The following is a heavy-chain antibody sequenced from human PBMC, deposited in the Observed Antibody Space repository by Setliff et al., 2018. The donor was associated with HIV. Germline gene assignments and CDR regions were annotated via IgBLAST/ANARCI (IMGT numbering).Heavy chain of an antibody. V-gene: IGHV1-2*02. CDR3: ARTRPPQGGYYDSSGYYGGMDV. D-gene: IGHD3-22*01. CDR2: INPNTGLT. Sequence: ASVKVSCKASGYTFSGNYIHWVRQAPGQGLEWMGWINPNTGLTNYAQKFQGRVTITTDESTSTAYMELSSLRSEDTAVYYCARTRPPQGGYYDSSGYYGGMDVWGQGTTVTVSS. CDR1: GYTFSGNY. J-gene: IGHJ6*02.